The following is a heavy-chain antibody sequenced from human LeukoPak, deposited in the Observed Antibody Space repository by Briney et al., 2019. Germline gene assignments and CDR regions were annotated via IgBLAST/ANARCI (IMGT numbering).Heavy chain of an antibody. CDR2: IRYDGSNK. V-gene: IGHV3-30*02. Sequence: GGSLRLSCAASGFTFSSYGMHWGRQAPGKGLEWVAFIRYDGSNKYYADSVKGRFTISRDNSKSTLYLQMNSLRAEDTAVYYCARHSPHYYYYYMDVWGKGTTVTVSS. CDR1: GFTFSSYG. CDR3: ARHSPHYYYYYMDV. J-gene: IGHJ6*03. D-gene: IGHD2-15*01.